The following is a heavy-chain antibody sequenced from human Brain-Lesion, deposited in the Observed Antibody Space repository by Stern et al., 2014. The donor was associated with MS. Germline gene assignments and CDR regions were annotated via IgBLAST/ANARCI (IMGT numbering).Heavy chain of an antibody. J-gene: IGHJ6*02. CDR3: ARDQRGITIFGVVTDYYYLGMDV. D-gene: IGHD3-3*01. CDR1: GYIFTGYY. CDR2: INPNTGRA. Sequence: VQLVESGAEVKKPWASVKVSCKTSGYIFTGYYIHWVRQAPGQGLEWMAWINPNTGRANYAQKFQGRVTMSRDTSISTAYVELSSLTSDDTAVYYCARDQRGITIFGVVTDYYYLGMDVWGQGTTVTVSS. V-gene: IGHV1-2*02.